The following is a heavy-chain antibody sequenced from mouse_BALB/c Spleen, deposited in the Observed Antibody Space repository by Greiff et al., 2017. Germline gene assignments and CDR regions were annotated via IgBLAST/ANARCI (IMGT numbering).Heavy chain of an antibody. CDR3: GYRAWFAY. D-gene: IGHD2-14*01. CDR1: GYSFTGYY. CDR2: INRYNGDP. J-gene: IGHJ3*01. Sequence: EVQLQQSGPELVKPGASVKISCKASGYSFTGYYMNWVQQSHGKSLEWIGRINRYNGDPFYNQKFKGKATLTVDKSSSTAHMGLLSLTSDVAAVYYCGYRAWFAYWGQGTLGTVSA. V-gene: IGHV1-37*01.